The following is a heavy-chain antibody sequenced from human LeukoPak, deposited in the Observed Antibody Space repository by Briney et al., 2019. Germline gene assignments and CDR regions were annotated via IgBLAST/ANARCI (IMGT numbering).Heavy chain of an antibody. Sequence: SETLSLTCTVSGGSISSSSYYWGWIRQPPGKGLEWIGSIYYSGSTYYNPSLKSRITISMDTSKNQFSLNLTSVSAADTAIYYCARGAFDLWGRGTLVTVSA. V-gene: IGHV4-39*02. J-gene: IGHJ2*01. CDR1: GGSISSSSYY. CDR3: ARGAFDL. CDR2: IYYSGST.